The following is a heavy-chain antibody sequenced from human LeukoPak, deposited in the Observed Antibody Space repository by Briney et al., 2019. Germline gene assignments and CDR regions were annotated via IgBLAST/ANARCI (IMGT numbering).Heavy chain of an antibody. Sequence: ASVKVSCKASGYTLTNYNISWVGQAPGQGLEWMGWINTYKGDTLYAQKLQGRVTMTADTSTNTAYMELRSLRFDDTAVYYCARVMTTLTGFDYWGQGTLVTVSS. CDR1: GYTLTNYN. J-gene: IGHJ4*02. V-gene: IGHV1-18*01. D-gene: IGHD2/OR15-2a*01. CDR3: ARVMTTLTGFDY. CDR2: INTYKGDT.